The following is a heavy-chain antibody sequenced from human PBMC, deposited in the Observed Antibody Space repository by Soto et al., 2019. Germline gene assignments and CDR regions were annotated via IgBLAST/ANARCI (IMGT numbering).Heavy chain of an antibody. CDR3: ARDINYDFWCGPPYCYYLDV. CDR2: IYYSGST. V-gene: IGHV4-59*01. CDR1: GGSISSYY. J-gene: IGHJ6*03. D-gene: IGHD3-3*01. Sequence: SETLSLTCTVSGGSISSYYWIWIRQPPGKELEWIGYIYYSGSTNYNPSLKSRVTISVDTSKNQFSLKLSSVTAADTAVYYCARDINYDFWCGPPYCYYLDVWGQRTTVTVSS.